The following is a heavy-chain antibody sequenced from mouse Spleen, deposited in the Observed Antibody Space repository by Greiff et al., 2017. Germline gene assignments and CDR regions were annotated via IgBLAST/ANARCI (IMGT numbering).Heavy chain of an antibody. J-gene: IGHJ2*01. V-gene: IGHV1-82*01. D-gene: IGHD4-1*01. CDR2: IYPGDGDT. CDR3: ARSRLTGTGFDY. Sequence: VQLQESGPELVKPGASVKISCKASGYAFSSSWMNWVKQRPGKGLEWIGRIYPGDGDTNYNGKFKGKATLTADKSSSTAYMQLSSLTSEDSAVYFCARSRLTGTGFDYWGQGTTLTVSS. CDR1: GYAFSSSW.